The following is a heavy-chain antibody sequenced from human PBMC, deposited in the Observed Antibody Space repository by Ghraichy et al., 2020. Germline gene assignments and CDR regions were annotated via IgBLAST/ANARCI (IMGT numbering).Heavy chain of an antibody. D-gene: IGHD2-15*01. CDR3: ARDILRYKGYCSGGSCYSGAGWFDP. Sequence: SETLSLTCAVSGGSISSSNWWSWVRQPPGKGLEWIGEIYHSGSTNYNPSLKSRVTISVDKSKNQFSLKLSSVTAADTAVYYCARDILRYKGYCSGGSCYSGAGWFDPWGQGTLVTVSS. CDR1: GGSISSSNW. CDR2: IYHSGST. V-gene: IGHV4-4*02. J-gene: IGHJ5*02.